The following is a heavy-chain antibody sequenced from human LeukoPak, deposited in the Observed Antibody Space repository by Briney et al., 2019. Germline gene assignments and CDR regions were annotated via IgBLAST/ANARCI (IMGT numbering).Heavy chain of an antibody. V-gene: IGHV4-59*01. CDR1: GGSISSYY. J-gene: IGHJ3*02. CDR3: ARAPAEQWLAHPDAFDI. D-gene: IGHD6-19*01. CDR2: IYYSGST. Sequence: SGTLSLTCTVSGGSISSYYWSWIRQPPGKGLEWIGYIYYSGSTNYNPSLKSRVTISVDTSKNQFSLKLSSVTAADTAVYYCARAPAEQWLAHPDAFDIWGQGTMVTVSS.